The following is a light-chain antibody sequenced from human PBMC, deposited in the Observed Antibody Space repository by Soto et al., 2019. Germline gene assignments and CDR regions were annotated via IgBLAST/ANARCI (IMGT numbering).Light chain of an antibody. J-gene: IGKJ1*01. Sequence: EIVMTQSPATLSVSPGEGATLSCRASQSVSSNLAWYQLKPGQAPRLLLYDASTRATGIPARFSGSGSGTEFTLTISSLQSEDFAVYYCQQYNNWPRTFGQGTKVEIK. V-gene: IGKV3-15*01. CDR1: QSVSSN. CDR2: DAS. CDR3: QQYNNWPRT.